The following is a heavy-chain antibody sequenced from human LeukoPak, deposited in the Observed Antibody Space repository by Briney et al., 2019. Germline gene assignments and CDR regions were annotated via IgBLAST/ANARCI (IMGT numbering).Heavy chain of an antibody. Sequence: ASVKVSCKASGYTFTSYYMHWVRQAPGQGLEWMGIINPSGGSTSYAQKFQGRVTMTRDTSTSTVYMELSSLRSEDMAVYYCARANYYYDSSGYLPDAFDIWGQGTMVTVSS. CDR1: GYTFTSYY. J-gene: IGHJ3*02. D-gene: IGHD3-22*01. CDR3: ARANYYYDSSGYLPDAFDI. CDR2: INPSGGST. V-gene: IGHV1-46*01.